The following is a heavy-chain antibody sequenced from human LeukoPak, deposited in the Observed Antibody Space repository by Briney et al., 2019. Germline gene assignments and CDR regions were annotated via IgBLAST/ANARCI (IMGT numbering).Heavy chain of an antibody. CDR2: VSSSSTYI. D-gene: IGHD3-10*01. CDR3: AREVWLGEDY. J-gene: IGHJ4*02. Sequence: GGSLRLSCAASGFTFSSYHMNWVRQAPGKGLEWVSSVSSSSTYIYYAASLKGRFTISRDNAKNSLYLQMNSLRVEDTAVYYCAREVWLGEDYWGQGTLVTVSS. V-gene: IGHV3-21*04. CDR1: GFTFSSYH.